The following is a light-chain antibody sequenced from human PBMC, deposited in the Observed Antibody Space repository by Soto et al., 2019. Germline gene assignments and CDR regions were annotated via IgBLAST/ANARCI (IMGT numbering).Light chain of an antibody. Sequence: QSVLNQPPSASGTPGQRVTISCSGSSSNIGSNYVHWYQQLPGTAPTLLMYRTNQRPSGVHDLFSGAKSGTSASLAISGLRSEDEADYYCAAWDDSVSGLLFGGGTQLTVL. V-gene: IGLV1-47*01. CDR1: SSNIGSNY. CDR2: RTN. J-gene: IGLJ2*01. CDR3: AAWDDSVSGLL.